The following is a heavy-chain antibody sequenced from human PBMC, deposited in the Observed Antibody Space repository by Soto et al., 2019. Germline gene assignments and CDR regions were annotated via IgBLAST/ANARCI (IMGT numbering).Heavy chain of an antibody. CDR3: AKDRGDYVALYYFDY. D-gene: IGHD4-17*01. Sequence: EVQLLESGGGLVQPGGSPRLSCAASGFTFSSYAMSWVRQAPGKGLEWVSAISGSGGSTYYADSVKGRFTISRDNSKNTLYLQMNSLRAEDTAVYYCAKDRGDYVALYYFDYWGQGTLVTVSS. CDR1: GFTFSSYA. V-gene: IGHV3-23*01. J-gene: IGHJ4*02. CDR2: ISGSGGST.